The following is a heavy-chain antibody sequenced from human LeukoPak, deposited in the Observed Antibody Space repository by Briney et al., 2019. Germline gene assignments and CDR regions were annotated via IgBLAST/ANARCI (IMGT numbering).Heavy chain of an antibody. J-gene: IGHJ4*02. CDR3: ARDRGGGGYYSDY. V-gene: IGHV4-30-4*01. Sequence: SETLSLTCTVSGGSISSGDYYWSWIRQPPGKGLEWIGYIYYSGSTYYNPSLKSRVTISVDTSKNQFSLKLSSVTAADTAVYYCARDRGGGGYYSDYWGQGTLVTVSS. CDR1: GGSISSGDYY. D-gene: IGHD6-19*01. CDR2: IYYSGST.